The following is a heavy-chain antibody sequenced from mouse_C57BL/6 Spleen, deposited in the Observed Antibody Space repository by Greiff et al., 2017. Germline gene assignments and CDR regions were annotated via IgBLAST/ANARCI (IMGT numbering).Heavy chain of an antibody. CDR1: GYTFTDYN. J-gene: IGHJ3*01. V-gene: IGHV1-18*01. D-gene: IGHD2-5*01. Sequence: VQLKESGPELVKPGASVKIPCKASGYTFTDYNMAWVKQSHGKSLEWLGAINPNNGGTIYNQNVKGRATLTVDKSSSTAYMELRSLTSEDTAVYYCASADYSNYLCAYWGQGTLVTVSA. CDR3: ASADYSNYLCAY. CDR2: INPNNGGT.